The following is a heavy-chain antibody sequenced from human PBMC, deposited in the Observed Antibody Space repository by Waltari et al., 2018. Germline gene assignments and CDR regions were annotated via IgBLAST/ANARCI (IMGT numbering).Heavy chain of an antibody. Sequence: QVQLVESGGGVVQPGLSLRLSCSASGFSLSNFGMHWVRPAPGKGLEWVALAFFGGIKTDYADSVRGRFTISRDNSKNTLYLDINNLRVDDTGIYYCAKDAFGNTYLDHWGQGTVVTVSS. D-gene: IGHD3-10*01. J-gene: IGHJ5*02. CDR3: AKDAFGNTYLDH. CDR2: AFFGGIKT. CDR1: GFSLSNFG. V-gene: IGHV3-30*02.